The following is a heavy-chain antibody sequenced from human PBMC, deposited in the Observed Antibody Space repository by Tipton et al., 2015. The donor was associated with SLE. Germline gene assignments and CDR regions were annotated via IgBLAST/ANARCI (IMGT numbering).Heavy chain of an antibody. J-gene: IGHJ4*02. CDR1: GGSINSYY. CDR2: IDYSGST. Sequence: LRLSCTVSGGSINSYYWSWIRQPPGKGLEYIGYIDYSGSTNYHPSLKSRVTLSVDTSKNQFSLKLNSVTAADTAVYYCAGLRAWGMSYWGQGTLVSVSS. CDR3: AGLRAWGMSY. D-gene: IGHD5-12*01. V-gene: IGHV4-59*01.